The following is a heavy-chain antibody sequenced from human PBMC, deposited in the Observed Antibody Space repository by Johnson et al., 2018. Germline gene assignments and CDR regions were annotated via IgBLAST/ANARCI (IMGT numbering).Heavy chain of an antibody. Sequence: VQLVQSGGGLVQPGGSLRLSCAASGFTFSSYWMHWVRQAPGKGLVWVSRINSDGSSTTYADSVKGRFSVSRDNSENTLYRQMTSLRVEDTAVYFCARGSDPTYPYTVYPWGQGTLVTVSA. V-gene: IGHV3-74*02. D-gene: IGHD2-15*01. CDR1: GFTFSSYW. CDR3: ARGSDPTYPYTVYP. J-gene: IGHJ5*02. CDR2: INSDGSST.